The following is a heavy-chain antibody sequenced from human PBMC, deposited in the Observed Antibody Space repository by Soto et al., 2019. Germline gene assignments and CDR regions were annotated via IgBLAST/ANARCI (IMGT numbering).Heavy chain of an antibody. V-gene: IGHV4-39*01. Sequence: QLQLQESGPGLVKPSETLSLTCTVSGGSISSSSYYWAWIRQPPGKGLEWIGSVYYSGNTYYGPSVKSRVNLSVDTSKNQFSLKLSPVTASDTAVYYCGRHPNSGWLGYWGQGILVTVSS. CDR2: VYYSGNT. CDR3: GRHPNSGWLGY. J-gene: IGHJ4*02. CDR1: GGSISSSSYY. D-gene: IGHD5-12*01.